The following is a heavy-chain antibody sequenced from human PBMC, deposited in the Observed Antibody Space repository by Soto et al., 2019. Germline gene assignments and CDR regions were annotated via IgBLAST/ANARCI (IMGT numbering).Heavy chain of an antibody. D-gene: IGHD5-12*01. CDR2: IIPIFGTA. J-gene: IGHJ6*02. V-gene: IGHV1-69*13. Sequence: SVKVSRKASGGTFSSYAISWVRQAPGQGLEWMGGIIPIFGTANYAQKFQGRVTITADESTSTAYMELSSLRSEDTAVYYCARDGYSGYDYDYYYYGMDVWGQGTTVTVSS. CDR1: GGTFSSYA. CDR3: ARDGYSGYDYDYYYYGMDV.